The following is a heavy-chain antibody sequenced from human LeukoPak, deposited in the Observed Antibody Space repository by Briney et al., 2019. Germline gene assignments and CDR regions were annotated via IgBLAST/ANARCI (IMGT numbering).Heavy chain of an antibody. Sequence: GGSLRLSCAASGFTFSSYAMSWVRQAPGKGLEWVSAISGSGGSTYYADSVKGRFTISRDNSKNTLYLQMNSLRAEDTAVYYCAKDLPNIEYYDSSGYYYEGYFDYWGQGTLVTVSS. J-gene: IGHJ4*02. D-gene: IGHD3-22*01. V-gene: IGHV3-23*01. CDR1: GFTFSSYA. CDR2: ISGSGGST. CDR3: AKDLPNIEYYDSSGYYYEGYFDY.